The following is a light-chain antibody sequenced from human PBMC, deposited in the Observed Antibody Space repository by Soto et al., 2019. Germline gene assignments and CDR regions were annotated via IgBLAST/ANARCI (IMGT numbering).Light chain of an antibody. CDR3: HQYNSF. J-gene: IGKJ2*01. Sequence: DVHMTQSPSTLSASVGDRVTITCRASESIATWLAWYQQKPGQAPKLLIYDASRLESGVPSRFSGGGSGTEFTLTISGLQPEDFATWYCHQYNSFFGPGTKLEI. CDR1: ESIATW. CDR2: DAS. V-gene: IGKV1-5*01.